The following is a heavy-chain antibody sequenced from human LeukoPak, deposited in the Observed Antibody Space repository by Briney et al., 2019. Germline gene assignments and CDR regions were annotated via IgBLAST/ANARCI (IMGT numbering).Heavy chain of an antibody. V-gene: IGHV3-33*01. D-gene: IGHD6-13*01. Sequence: GGSLRLSCAASGVTFRSYGMHWVRQAPGKGLEWVAIVWYDGNKKYYADSVKGGFTVSRENSKDTVSLQLNSLRAEATAVYYCARGSEAAAGAFDYWGQGALVTVPS. CDR1: GVTFRSYG. CDR3: ARGSEAAAGAFDY. J-gene: IGHJ4*02. CDR2: VWYDGNKK.